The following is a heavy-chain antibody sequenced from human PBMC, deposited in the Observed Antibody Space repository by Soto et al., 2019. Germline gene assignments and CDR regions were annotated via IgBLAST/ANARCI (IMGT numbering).Heavy chain of an antibody. CDR2: ISGSGGST. V-gene: IGHV3-23*01. J-gene: IGHJ5*02. CDR3: AKITRNHYDFWSGYFRWFDP. D-gene: IGHD3-3*01. Sequence: GGSLRLSCAASGFTFSSYAMSWVRQAPGKGLEWVSAISGSGGSTYYADSVKGRFTISRDNSKNTLYLQMNSLRAEDTAVYYCAKITRNHYDFWSGYFRWFDPWGQGTLVTVSS. CDR1: GFTFSSYA.